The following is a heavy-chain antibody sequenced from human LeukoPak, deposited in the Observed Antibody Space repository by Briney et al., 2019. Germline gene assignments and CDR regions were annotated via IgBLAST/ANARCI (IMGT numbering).Heavy chain of an antibody. V-gene: IGHV3-30-3*01. Sequence: PGGSLRLSCAASGFTFSSYAMHWVRQAPGKGLEWVAVISYDGSSKYYADSVKGRFTISRDNSKNTLYLQMNSLRAEDTAVYYCAKDPPEYGDYVHWGQGTLVTVSS. CDR3: AKDPPEYGDYVH. J-gene: IGHJ4*02. CDR1: GFTFSSYA. D-gene: IGHD4-17*01. CDR2: ISYDGSSK.